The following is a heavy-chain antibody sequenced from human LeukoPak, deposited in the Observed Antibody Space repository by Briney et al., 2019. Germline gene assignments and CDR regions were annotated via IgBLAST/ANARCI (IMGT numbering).Heavy chain of an antibody. V-gene: IGHV3-30*03. CDR3: ARNYYDSSGLDY. Sequence: GGSLRLSCAAFGFTFSSYGMHWVRQAPGKGLEWVAVISYDGSNKYYADSVKGRFTISRDNSKNTLYLQMNSLRAEDTAVYYCARNYYDSSGLDYWGQGTLVTVSS. D-gene: IGHD3-22*01. CDR2: ISYDGSNK. J-gene: IGHJ4*02. CDR1: GFTFSSYG.